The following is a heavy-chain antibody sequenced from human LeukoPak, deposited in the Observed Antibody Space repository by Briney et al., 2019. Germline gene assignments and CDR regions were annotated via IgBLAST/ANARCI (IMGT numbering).Heavy chain of an antibody. CDR3: AKGSAAARPYCFDY. V-gene: IGHV3-23*01. CDR2: ITGGGGDT. CDR1: GFTFSSYA. Sequence: RGSLRLSCAASGFTFSSYAMSWVRQAPGKGLEWVSAITGGGGDTYHADSVKGRFTISRDNSKNTLYLQMNSLRAEDTAVYYCAKGSAAARPYCFDYWGQGTLVTVSS. D-gene: IGHD6-6*01. J-gene: IGHJ4*02.